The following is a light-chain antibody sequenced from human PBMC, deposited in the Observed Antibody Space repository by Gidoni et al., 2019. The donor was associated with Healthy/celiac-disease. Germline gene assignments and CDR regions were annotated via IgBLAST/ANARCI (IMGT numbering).Light chain of an antibody. CDR1: QSVSSY. Sequence: EIVLTQSPATLSLSPGERATLSCRASQSVSSYLAWYQQKPGQAPRRLIYDASNRATGIPARFSGSGSGTDFTLTISSLEPEDFAVYYCQQRSNWPPLTCGGGTKVEIK. CDR3: QQRSNWPPLT. V-gene: IGKV3-11*01. J-gene: IGKJ4*01. CDR2: DAS.